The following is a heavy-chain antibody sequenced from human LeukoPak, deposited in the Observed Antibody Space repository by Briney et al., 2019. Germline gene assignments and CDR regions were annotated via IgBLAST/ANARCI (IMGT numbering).Heavy chain of an antibody. D-gene: IGHD5-18*01. J-gene: IGHJ5*02. CDR2: ISTYNGNT. CDR1: TSTFTSYA. CDR3: AREAQDGYSYGYSPYNWFDP. Sequence: ASAKVSCKASTSTFTSYAITWVRQAPGLGLEWMGWISTYNGNTNYARKLQGRLTMTTDTSTSTAYMELSSLRSEDTAVYYCAREAQDGYSYGYSPYNWFDPWGQGTLVTVSS. V-gene: IGHV1-18*01.